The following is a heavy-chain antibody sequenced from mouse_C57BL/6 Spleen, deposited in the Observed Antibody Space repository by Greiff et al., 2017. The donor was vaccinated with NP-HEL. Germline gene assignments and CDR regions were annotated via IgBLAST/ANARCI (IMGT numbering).Heavy chain of an antibody. J-gene: IGHJ2*01. CDR2: ILPKSGST. D-gene: IGHD1-2*01. CDR1: GYTFTSYW. V-gene: IGHV1-64*01. CDR3: AGDYGLDY. Sequence: VQLQQPGAELVKPGASVKLSCKASGYTFTSYWMHWVKQRPGQGLEWIGMILPKSGSTYYNEKFKSKATLTVDKSSSTAYMQLSSLTSEDSAVYSCAGDYGLDYWGQGTTLTVSS.